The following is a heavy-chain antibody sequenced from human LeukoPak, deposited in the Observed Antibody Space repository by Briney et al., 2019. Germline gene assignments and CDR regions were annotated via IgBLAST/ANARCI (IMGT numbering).Heavy chain of an antibody. Sequence: GGSLRLSCAASGFIFSPYAMSWVRQSPEKGLEWVSIIHNDGSTYYADSVKGRFTVSRDNSKNTVSLQMDSLRVDDTGIYYCARGFLQLTPYYFDYWGQGALVTVSS. CDR2: IHNDGST. D-gene: IGHD1-1*01. CDR1: GFIFSPYA. J-gene: IGHJ4*02. V-gene: IGHV3-66*01. CDR3: ARGFLQLTPYYFDY.